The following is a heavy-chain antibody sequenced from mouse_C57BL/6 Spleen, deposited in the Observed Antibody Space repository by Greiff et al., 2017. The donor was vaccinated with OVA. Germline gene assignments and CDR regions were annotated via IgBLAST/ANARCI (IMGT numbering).Heavy chain of an antibody. CDR2: IYPGDGDT. Sequence: VQLQQSGPELVKPGASVKISCKASGYAFSSSWMNWVKQRPGKGLEWIGRIYPGDGDTNYNGKFKGKATLTADKSSSTASMQLSSLTSEDSAVYFCARATLYYFDYWGQGTTLTVSS. CDR3: ARATLYYFDY. J-gene: IGHJ2*01. V-gene: IGHV1-82*01. CDR1: GYAFSSSW.